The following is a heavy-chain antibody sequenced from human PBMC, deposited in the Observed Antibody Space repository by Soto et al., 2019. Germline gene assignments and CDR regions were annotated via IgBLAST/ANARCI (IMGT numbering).Heavy chain of an antibody. V-gene: IGHV1-18*01. CDR3: ATVAKHVLRFLEWPPGFDY. CDR2: IGAYNGNT. J-gene: IGHJ4*02. D-gene: IGHD3-3*01. CDR1: GYTLTSYG. Sequence: GASVKVSSKASGYTLTSYGISWVRQAPGQGLEWMGWIGAYNGNTIYAQKFQGRVTMTEDTSTDTAYMELSSLRSEDTAVYYCATVAKHVLRFLEWPPGFDYWGQGTLVTVSS.